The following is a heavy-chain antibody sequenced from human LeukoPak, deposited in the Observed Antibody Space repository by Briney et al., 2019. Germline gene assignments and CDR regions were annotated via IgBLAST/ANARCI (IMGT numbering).Heavy chain of an antibody. CDR3: ARHGDYDSSGYYLSWFDP. CDR1: GGSISSSSYY. CDR2: IYYSGST. D-gene: IGHD3-22*01. V-gene: IGHV4-39*01. J-gene: IGHJ5*02. Sequence: SETLSLTCTVSGGSISSSSYYWGWIRQPPGKGLEWIGSIYYSGSTYYNPSLKSRVTISVDTSKNQFSLKLSSVTAADTAVYYCARHGDYDSSGYYLSWFDPWGQGTLVTVPS.